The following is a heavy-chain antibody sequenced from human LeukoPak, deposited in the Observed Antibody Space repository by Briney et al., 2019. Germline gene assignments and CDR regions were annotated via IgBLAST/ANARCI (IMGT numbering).Heavy chain of an antibody. D-gene: IGHD3-3*01. CDR3: ASGADFWSGPNWFDP. CDR2: ISSSSSYI. J-gene: IGHJ5*02. Sequence: GGSLRLSCAASRFTFSSYSMNWVRQAPGKGLEWVSSISSSSSYIYYADSVKGRFTISRDNAKNSLYLQMNSLRAEDTAVYYCASGADFWSGPNWFDPWGQGTLVTVSS. V-gene: IGHV3-21*01. CDR1: RFTFSSYS.